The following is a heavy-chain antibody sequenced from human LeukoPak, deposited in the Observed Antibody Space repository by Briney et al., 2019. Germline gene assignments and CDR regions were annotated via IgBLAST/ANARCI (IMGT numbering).Heavy chain of an antibody. D-gene: IGHD1-1*01. J-gene: IGHJ6*03. CDR2: ISWNSGSI. CDR3: AKDLATSYYYYYMDV. V-gene: IGHV3-9*01. Sequence: GGSLRLSRAASGFTFDDYAMHWVRQAPGKGLEWVSGISWNSGSIGYADSVKGRFTISRDNAKNSLYLQMNSLRAEDTALYYCAKDLATSYYYYYMDVWGKGTTVTVSS. CDR1: GFTFDDYA.